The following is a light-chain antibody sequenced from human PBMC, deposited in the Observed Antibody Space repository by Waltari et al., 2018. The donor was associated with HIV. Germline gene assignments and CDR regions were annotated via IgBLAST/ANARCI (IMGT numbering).Light chain of an antibody. Sequence: DIVMNQSPKSLTITPGEAAYISCKSSRTRVHRGGYDYLDWYVLKPGRPPRLLIFLGSYLAAVVPDRFGGSGSGTNFTLKISGLEADDIGVYYCMQSLQTPTFGGGTRVEI. V-gene: IGKV2-28*01. CDR2: LGS. CDR1: RTRVHRGGYDY. CDR3: MQSLQTPT. J-gene: IGKJ4*02.